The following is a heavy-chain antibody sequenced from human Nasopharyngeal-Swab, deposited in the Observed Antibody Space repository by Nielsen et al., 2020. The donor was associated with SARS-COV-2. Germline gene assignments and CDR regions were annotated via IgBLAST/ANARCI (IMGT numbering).Heavy chain of an antibody. Sequence: GESLKISCAASGFTFSSCSMNWVRQAPGKGLEWVSSISSSSSYIYYADSVKGRFTISRDNAKNSLYLQMNSLRAEDTAVYYCAREITYYYDSSGYYYGWGQGTLVTVSS. CDR1: GFTFSSCS. D-gene: IGHD3-22*01. V-gene: IGHV3-21*01. CDR2: ISSSSSYI. CDR3: AREITYYYDSSGYYYG. J-gene: IGHJ4*02.